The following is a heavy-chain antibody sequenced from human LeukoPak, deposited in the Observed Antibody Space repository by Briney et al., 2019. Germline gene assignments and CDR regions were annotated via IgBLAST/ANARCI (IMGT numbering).Heavy chain of an antibody. D-gene: IGHD6-19*01. V-gene: IGHV1-69*02. CDR2: IIPILGIA. Sequence: GSSVKVSCKASGGTFSSYTISWVRQAPGQGLEWMGRIIPILGIAHYAQKFQGRVTITADKSTSTAYMELSSLRSEDTAVYYCATGSSVPLGAFDIWGQGTMVTVSS. J-gene: IGHJ3*02. CDR3: ATGSSVPLGAFDI. CDR1: GGTFSSYT.